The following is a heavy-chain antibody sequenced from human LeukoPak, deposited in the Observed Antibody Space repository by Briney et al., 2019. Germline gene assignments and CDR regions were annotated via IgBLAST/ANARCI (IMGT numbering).Heavy chain of an antibody. CDR2: ISWNSGSM. D-gene: IGHD3-10*01. Sequence: TGGSLGLSCEASGFTFDDYAMHWARQAPGKGLEWVSGISWNSGSMGYADSVKGRFTISRDNAKNSLYLQMNSLRAEDTALYYCAKARLWLDYFDYWGQGTLVTVSS. J-gene: IGHJ4*02. CDR1: GFTFDDYA. V-gene: IGHV3-9*01. CDR3: AKARLWLDYFDY.